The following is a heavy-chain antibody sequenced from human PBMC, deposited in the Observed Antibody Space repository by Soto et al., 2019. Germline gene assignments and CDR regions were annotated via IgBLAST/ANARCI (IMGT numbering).Heavy chain of an antibody. V-gene: IGHV5-51*01. Sequence: GESLKISCKGSGYDFATYWIGWVRQMPGKGLEWMGIIYPGDSDTKYSPSFQGQVTISVDKSISTAYLQWSSLKASDTAMYYCARQRYNSGPTDNDMDVWGQGTTVTVSS. CDR3: ARQRYNSGPTDNDMDV. CDR1: GYDFATYW. D-gene: IGHD6-19*01. CDR2: IYPGDSDT. J-gene: IGHJ6*02.